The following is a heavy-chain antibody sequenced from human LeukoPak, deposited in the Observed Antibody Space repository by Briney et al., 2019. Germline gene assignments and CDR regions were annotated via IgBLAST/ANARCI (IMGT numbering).Heavy chain of an antibody. Sequence: ASVKVSCKASGYTFTSFGISWVRQAPGQGLEWMGWMNPNSGNTGYAQKFQGRVTITRNTSISTAYMELSSLRSEDTAVYYCAREDCSSTSCYFALDPWGQGTLVTVSS. V-gene: IGHV1-8*01. D-gene: IGHD2-2*01. J-gene: IGHJ5*02. CDR1: GYTFTSFG. CDR3: AREDCSSTSCYFALDP. CDR2: MNPNSGNT.